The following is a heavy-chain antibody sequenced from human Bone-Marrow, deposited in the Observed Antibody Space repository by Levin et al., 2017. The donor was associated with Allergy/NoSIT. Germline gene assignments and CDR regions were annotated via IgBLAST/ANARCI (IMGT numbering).Heavy chain of an antibody. CDR3: ARDQDGYNHFDY. D-gene: IGHD5-24*01. CDR1: GGSISSGDYY. V-gene: IGHV4-30-4*01. CDR2: IYYSGSA. Sequence: SQTLSLTCTVSGGSISSGDYYWSWIRQPPGKGLEWIGYIYYSGSAYYNPSLKSRVTISVDTSKNQFSLRLSSVTAADTAVYYCARDQDGYNHFDYWGRGTLVTVSP. J-gene: IGHJ4*02.